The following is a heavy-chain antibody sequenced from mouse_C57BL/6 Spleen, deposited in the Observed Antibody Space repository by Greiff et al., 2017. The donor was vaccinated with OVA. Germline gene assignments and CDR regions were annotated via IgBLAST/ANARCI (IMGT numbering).Heavy chain of an antibody. CDR2: ISDGGSYT. D-gene: IGHD2-1*01. CDR3: ARGYGNYGYFDV. J-gene: IGHJ1*03. Sequence: EVQLVESGGGLVKPGGSLKLSCAASGFTFSSYAMSWVRQTPEKRLEWVATISDGGSYTYYPDNVKGRFTISRDNAKNNLYLQMSHLKSEDTAMYYCARGYGNYGYFDVWGTGTTVTVS. V-gene: IGHV5-4*01. CDR1: GFTFSSYA.